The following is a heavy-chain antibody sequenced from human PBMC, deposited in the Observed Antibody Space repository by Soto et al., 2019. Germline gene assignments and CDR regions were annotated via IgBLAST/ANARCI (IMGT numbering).Heavy chain of an antibody. CDR1: GITTSTYW. CDR3: LTGDHADY. Sequence: PGGSLRLSCAASGITTSTYWMGWFRQAPGRGLDWVATIKHDGTERYYMDSLKGRFTISRDNAINSLYLQMSSLRAEDTAVYFCLTGDHADYWGQGTLATVSS. CDR2: IKHDGTER. V-gene: IGHV3-7*03. J-gene: IGHJ4*02. D-gene: IGHD3-10*01.